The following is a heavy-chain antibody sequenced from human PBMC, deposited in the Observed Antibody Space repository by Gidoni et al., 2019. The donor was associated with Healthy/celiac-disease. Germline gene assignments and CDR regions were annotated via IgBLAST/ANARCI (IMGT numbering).Heavy chain of an antibody. V-gene: IGHV3-11*01. CDR2: ISSSGITI. Sequence: QVQLVESGGGLVKPGGSLRPSCAASGSTVSDYYLSWIRQAPGTGLEWVSYISSSGITIYYADSVKGRFTISRDNAKNSLYLQMNSLRAEDTAVYYCAREAIAARLNYYYYYMDVWGKGTTVTVSS. CDR1: GSTVSDYY. CDR3: AREAIAARLNYYYYYMDV. D-gene: IGHD6-6*01. J-gene: IGHJ6*03.